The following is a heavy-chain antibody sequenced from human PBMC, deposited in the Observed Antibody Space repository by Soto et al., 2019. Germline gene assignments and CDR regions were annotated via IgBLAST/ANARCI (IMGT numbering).Heavy chain of an antibody. D-gene: IGHD2-15*01. CDR3: ARVPVTVVAATSYYYGMDV. V-gene: IGHV1-2*04. CDR2: INPNSGGT. Sequence: GASVKVSCKASGYTFTGYYMHWVRQAPGQGLEWMGWINPNSGGTNYAQKFQGWVTMTRDTSISTAYMELSRLRSDDTAVYYCARVPVTVVAATSYYYGMDVWGQGTTVTVSS. CDR1: GYTFTGYY. J-gene: IGHJ6*02.